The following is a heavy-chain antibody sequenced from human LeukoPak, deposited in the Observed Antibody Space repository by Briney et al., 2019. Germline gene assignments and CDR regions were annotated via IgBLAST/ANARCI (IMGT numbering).Heavy chain of an antibody. Sequence: SETLSLTCTVSGGSISSSSYYLGWIRQPPGKGLEWIGSIYYSGSTYYNPSLKSRVTISVDTSKNQFSLKLSSVTAADTAVYYCARLISRSYDILTGYYSGDYWGQGTLVTVSS. CDR2: IYYSGST. J-gene: IGHJ4*02. D-gene: IGHD3-9*01. CDR1: GGSISSSSYY. V-gene: IGHV4-39*01. CDR3: ARLISRSYDILTGYYSGDY.